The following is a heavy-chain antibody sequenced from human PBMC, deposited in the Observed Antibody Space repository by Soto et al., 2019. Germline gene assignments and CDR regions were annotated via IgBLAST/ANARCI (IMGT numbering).Heavy chain of an antibody. V-gene: IGHV1-18*01. CDR2: ISAHNGNT. Sequence: QVHLVQSGAEVKKPGASVKVSCKGSGYDFTTYGITWVRQAPGQGLEWMAWISAHNGNTDYAQKRQCRVTVTRDTSTSTASMELRSLRSDDTAMYYCARGRYGDYWGQGALVTVSS. J-gene: IGHJ4*02. D-gene: IGHD1-1*01. CDR1: GYDFTTYG. CDR3: ARGRYGDY.